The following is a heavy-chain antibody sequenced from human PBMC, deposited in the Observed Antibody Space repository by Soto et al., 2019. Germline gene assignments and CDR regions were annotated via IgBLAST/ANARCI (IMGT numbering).Heavy chain of an antibody. V-gene: IGHV3-66*01. CDR3: AGNYYGSGSYPGPPHY. D-gene: IGHD3-10*01. CDR1: GFTFSSYA. CDR2: IYSGGST. J-gene: IGHJ4*02. Sequence: GGSLRLSCAASGFTFSSYAMSWVRQAPGKGLEWVSVIYSGGSTYYADSVKGRFTISRDNSKNTLYLQMNSLRAEDTAVYYCAGNYYGSGSYPGPPHYWGQGTLVTVSS.